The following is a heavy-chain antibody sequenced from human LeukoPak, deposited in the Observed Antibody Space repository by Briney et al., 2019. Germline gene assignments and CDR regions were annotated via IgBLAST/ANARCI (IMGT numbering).Heavy chain of an antibody. D-gene: IGHD2-2*01. J-gene: IGHJ3*02. Sequence: GGSLRLSCAASGFTFSSYAMSWVRQAPGKGLEWVSAISGSGGSTYYADSVKGRFTISRDNAKNSLYLQMNSLRAEDTAVYYCARDTPHQLLQEDAFDIWGQGTMVTVSS. CDR1: GFTFSSYA. CDR3: ARDTPHQLLQEDAFDI. CDR2: ISGSGGST. V-gene: IGHV3-23*01.